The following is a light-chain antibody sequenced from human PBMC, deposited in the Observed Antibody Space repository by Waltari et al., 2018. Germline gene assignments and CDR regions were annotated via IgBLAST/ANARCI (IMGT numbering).Light chain of an antibody. CDR1: QRVSSY. V-gene: IGKV3-11*01. Sequence: EIVLTQSPATLSWSPGESATISCRASQRVSSYLAWYQQKPGQAPRLLIYDASNRATGIPARFSGSGSGTDFTLTISSLEPEDFAVYYCQQRSNWPLTFGGGTKVEIK. CDR3: QQRSNWPLT. J-gene: IGKJ4*01. CDR2: DAS.